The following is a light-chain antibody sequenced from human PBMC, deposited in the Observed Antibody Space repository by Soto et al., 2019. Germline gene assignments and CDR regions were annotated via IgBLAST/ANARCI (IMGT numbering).Light chain of an antibody. CDR2: RAS. CDR1: QTIYSN. CDR3: LQYHNLWA. V-gene: IGKV3-15*01. J-gene: IGKJ4*02. Sequence: IVMTQSPATLSVSPGERATLSCRASQTIYSNIAWYQQRSGQAPRLLIYRASTRAPGVPARFSGSGSGTEFTLTISSLQSEDFAVYSCLQYHNLWAFGRGTQVEIK.